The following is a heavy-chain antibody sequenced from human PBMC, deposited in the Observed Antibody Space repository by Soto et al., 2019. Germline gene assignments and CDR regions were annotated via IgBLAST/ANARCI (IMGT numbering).Heavy chain of an antibody. J-gene: IGHJ4*02. CDR1: GFTFSSYW. Sequence: GGSLRLYCAASGFTFSSYWMHWVRQAPGEGLVWVSYIKPDGSRTKDADSVKGRFTISRDNARNTLYLRMNSLRAEDTAVYYCARDNNWSYDSWGRGTLVTVSS. CDR2: IKPDGSRT. CDR3: ARDNNWSYDS. D-gene: IGHD1-1*01. V-gene: IGHV3-74*03.